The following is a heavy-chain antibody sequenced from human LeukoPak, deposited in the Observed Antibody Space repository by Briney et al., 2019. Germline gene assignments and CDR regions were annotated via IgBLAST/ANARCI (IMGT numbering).Heavy chain of an antibody. CDR3: ARHQGSSGYYGGYYFDY. J-gene: IGHJ4*02. D-gene: IGHD3-22*01. CDR2: IYHSGST. CDR1: GGSFSGYY. Sequence: SETLSLTCAVYGGSFSGYYWSWIRQPPGKGLEWIGSIYHSGSTYYNPSPKSRVTISVDTSKNQFSLKLSSVTAADTAVYYCARHQGSSGYYGGYYFDYWGQGTLVTVSS. V-gene: IGHV4-34*01.